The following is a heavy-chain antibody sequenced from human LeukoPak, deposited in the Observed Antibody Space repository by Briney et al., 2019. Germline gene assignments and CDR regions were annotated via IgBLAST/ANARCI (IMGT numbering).Heavy chain of an antibody. Sequence: GGSLRLSCAASGFTFSTYTMYWVRHPPGKRLEWVSIITGSGGSTHYADSVKGRFTISRDNSKNTLYLQMNRLRDEDTAVYYCARVGGQWLGYFDYWGQGTLVTVSS. J-gene: IGHJ4*02. V-gene: IGHV3-23*01. D-gene: IGHD6-19*01. CDR3: ARVGGQWLGYFDY. CDR1: GFTFSTYT. CDR2: ITGSGGST.